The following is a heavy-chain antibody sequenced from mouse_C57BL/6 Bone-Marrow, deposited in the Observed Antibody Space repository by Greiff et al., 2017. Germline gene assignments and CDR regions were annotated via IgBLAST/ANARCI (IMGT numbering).Heavy chain of an antibody. CDR3: TLPHYYGSSYGGY. V-gene: IGHV14-1*01. CDR2: IDPEAGDT. Sequence: VQLQQSGAELVRPGASVKLSCTASGFNIKDYYMHWVKQRPEQGLEWIGRIDPEAGDTEYAPKFQGKATMTADPSSNTAYLQLSSLTSEDTAVYYCTLPHYYGSSYGGYWGQGTTLTVSS. D-gene: IGHD1-1*01. J-gene: IGHJ2*01. CDR1: GFNIKDYY.